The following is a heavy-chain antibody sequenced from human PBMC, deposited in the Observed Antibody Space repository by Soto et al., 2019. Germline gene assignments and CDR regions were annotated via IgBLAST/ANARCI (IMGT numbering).Heavy chain of an antibody. D-gene: IGHD1-26*01. Sequence: QIQLVESGGDVVQPGKSLRLSCAASGFNFGFFGMHWVRQAPGKGLEWVAFISGDGINTQYADSVRGRFTLSRDYSRKTMYLQMESLRDEDTARYYCAGGNRSFDFYSLGLGTLVTVSS. CDR3: AGGNRSFDFYS. V-gene: IGHV3-30*03. CDR1: GFNFGFFG. J-gene: IGHJ4*02. CDR2: ISGDGINT.